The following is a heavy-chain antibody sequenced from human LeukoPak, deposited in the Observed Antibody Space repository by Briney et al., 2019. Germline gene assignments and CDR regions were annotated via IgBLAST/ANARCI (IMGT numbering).Heavy chain of an antibody. D-gene: IGHD1-26*01. CDR2: IKGDESAR. CDR1: GFTFSTYW. CDR3: ARDVGGSLDY. J-gene: IGHJ4*02. Sequence: GGSLRLSCATSGFTFSTYWMAWVRQAPGKGLEWVANIKGDESARHQADSVKGRFTISRDNAQNSVYLQMSSLRGEDTAVYYCARDVGGSLDYWGQGTLVTVSS. V-gene: IGHV3-7*01.